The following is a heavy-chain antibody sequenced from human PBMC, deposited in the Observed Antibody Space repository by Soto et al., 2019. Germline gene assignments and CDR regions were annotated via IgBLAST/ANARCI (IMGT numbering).Heavy chain of an antibody. J-gene: IGHJ6*02. D-gene: IGHD3-9*01. CDR1: GGSFSGYY. V-gene: IGHV4-34*01. Sequence: PSETLSLTCAVYGGSFSGYYWSWTRQPPGKGLEWIGEINHSGSTNYNPSLKSRVTISVDTSKNQFSLKLSSVTAADTAVYYCAREGRDILTGYSSPYYYYRMDVWGQGTTVT. CDR3: AREGRDILTGYSSPYYYYRMDV. CDR2: INHSGST.